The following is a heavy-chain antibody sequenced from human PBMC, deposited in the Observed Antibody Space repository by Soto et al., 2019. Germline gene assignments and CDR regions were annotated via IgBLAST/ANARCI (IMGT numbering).Heavy chain of an antibody. CDR3: TTEGFSDY. CDR2: IKSKTDGGTT. D-gene: IGHD3-10*01. J-gene: IGHJ4*02. V-gene: IGHV3-15*07. CDR1: GFTFSNAW. Sequence: GGSLRLSCAASGFTFSNAWMNWVRQAPGKGLEWAGRIKSKTDGGTTDYAAPVKGRFTISRDDSKNTLYLQMNSLKTEDKAVYYCTTEGFSDYSAQGTLVTVS.